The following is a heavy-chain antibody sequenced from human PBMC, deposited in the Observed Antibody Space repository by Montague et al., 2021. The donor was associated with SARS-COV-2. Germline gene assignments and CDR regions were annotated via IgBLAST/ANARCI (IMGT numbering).Heavy chain of an antibody. CDR2: IYYSGST. Sequence: SETLSLTCTVSGYSISSGYYWGWIRQPPGKGLEWIGYIYYSGSTXYNPSLKSRVTISVDTSKNQFSLKLSSVTAADTAVYYCAGEIVVVTQTYHYGMDVWGQGTTVTVSS. D-gene: IGHD3-22*01. V-gene: IGHV4-38-2*02. CDR3: AGEIVVVTQTYHYGMDV. CDR1: GYSISSGYY. J-gene: IGHJ6*02.